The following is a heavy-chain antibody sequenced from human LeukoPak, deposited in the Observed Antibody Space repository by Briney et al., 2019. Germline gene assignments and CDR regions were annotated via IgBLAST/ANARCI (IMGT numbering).Heavy chain of an antibody. CDR3: ARGHYYDSSGCYYGAFDI. J-gene: IGHJ3*02. CDR2: IGTAGDT. V-gene: IGHV3-13*01. D-gene: IGHD3-22*01. CDR1: GFTFSSYD. Sequence: GGSLRLSCAASGFTFSSYDMHWVRQATGKGLEWVSAIGTAGDTYYPGSVKGRFTISRENAKNSLYLQMNSLRAGDTAVYYCARGHYYDSSGCYYGAFDIWGQGTMVTVSS.